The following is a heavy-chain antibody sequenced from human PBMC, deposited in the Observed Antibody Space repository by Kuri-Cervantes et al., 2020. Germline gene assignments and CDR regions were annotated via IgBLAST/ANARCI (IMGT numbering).Heavy chain of an antibody. CDR3: ARETRFPYYYMDV. Sequence: GESLKISCVTSGFTFTSYPMTWVRQAPGKGLEWVSTTIGGGGVTEYADSVKGRFTISRDNSKKTVSLQINSLRAEDTAVYYCARETRFPYYYMDVWGKGTTVTVSS. CDR2: TIGGGGVT. CDR1: GFTFTSYP. V-gene: IGHV3-23*01. J-gene: IGHJ6*03.